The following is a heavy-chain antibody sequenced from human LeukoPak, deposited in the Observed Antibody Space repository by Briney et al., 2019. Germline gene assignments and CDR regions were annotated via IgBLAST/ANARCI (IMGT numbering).Heavy chain of an antibody. CDR3: ARDRLHCSSTSCYYYYYGMDV. V-gene: IGHV3-21*01. D-gene: IGHD2-2*01. CDR1: GFTFSSYW. CDR2: ISSSSYI. J-gene: IGHJ6*02. Sequence: PGGSLRLSCAASGFTFSSYWMNWVRQAPGKGLEWVSSISSSSYIYYADSVKGRFTISRDNAKNSLYLQMNSLRAEDTAVYYCARDRLHCSSTSCYYYYYGMDVWGQGTTVTVSS.